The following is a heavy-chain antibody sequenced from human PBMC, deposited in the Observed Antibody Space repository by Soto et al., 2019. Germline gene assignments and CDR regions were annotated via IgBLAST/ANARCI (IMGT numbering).Heavy chain of an antibody. CDR3: ARPAASADDGFDV. V-gene: IGHV4-34*01. CDR2: INHSGST. J-gene: IGHJ3*01. Sequence: PSETLSLTCAVYGGSFSGYYWSWIRQPPGKGLEWIGEINHSGSTNYNPSLKSRVTISVDTSKNQFSLKLSSVTAADTAVYYCARPAASADDGFDVWGQGTMVTVSS. D-gene: IGHD2-2*01. CDR1: GGSFSGYY.